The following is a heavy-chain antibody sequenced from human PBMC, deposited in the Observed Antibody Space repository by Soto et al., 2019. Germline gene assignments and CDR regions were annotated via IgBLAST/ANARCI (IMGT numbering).Heavy chain of an antibody. D-gene: IGHD6-19*01. V-gene: IGHV3-23*01. CDR1: GFTFSSYA. CDR2: ISGRGGNT. J-gene: IGHJ4*02. Sequence: EVQLLESGGGLVQPGGSLRLSCAASGFTFSSYAMNWVRQAPGKGLEWVSTISGRGGNTYYADSVKGRFTLSRDNSKNTVYLQMNSLRTEDTAVFYCAKGTTSGWSPFDYWGQGTLVTVSS. CDR3: AKGTTSGWSPFDY.